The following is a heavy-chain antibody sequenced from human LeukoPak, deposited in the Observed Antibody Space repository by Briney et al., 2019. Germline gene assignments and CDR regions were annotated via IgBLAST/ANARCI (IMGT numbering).Heavy chain of an antibody. D-gene: IGHD3-16*01. J-gene: IGHJ4*02. CDR1: GYSFIGYG. CDR2: ISGNTGNT. CDR3: ARDTSDSWYDIFGGY. V-gene: IGHV1-18*01. Sequence: GASVKVSCKASGYSFIGYGISWVRQAPGQGLEWMGWISGNTGNTDYSEKFQGRVTMTKDTSTTTAYLELRGLRSDDTAMYYCARDTSDSWYDIFGGYWGQGTLVTVSS.